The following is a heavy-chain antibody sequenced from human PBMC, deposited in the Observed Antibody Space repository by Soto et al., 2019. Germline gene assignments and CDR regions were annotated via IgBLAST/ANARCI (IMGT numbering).Heavy chain of an antibody. V-gene: IGHV4-34*01. Sequence: PSETLSLTCAVYGGSFSGYYWSWIRQPPGKGLEWIGEINHSGSTNYNPSLKSRVTISVDTSKNQFSLKPSSVTAADTAVYYCARERRSGWWNNWFDPWGQGTLVTVSS. CDR3: ARERRSGWWNNWFDP. CDR2: INHSGST. J-gene: IGHJ5*02. D-gene: IGHD6-19*01. CDR1: GGSFSGYY.